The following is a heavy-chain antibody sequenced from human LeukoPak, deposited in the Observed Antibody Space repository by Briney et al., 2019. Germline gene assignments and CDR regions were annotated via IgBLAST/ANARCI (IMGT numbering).Heavy chain of an antibody. CDR3: ARVDGGYDILTGYSHWFDP. Sequence: SETLSLTCTVSGGSISSYYWSWIRQPAGKGLEWIGRIYTSGSTYYNPSLKSRVTISVDRSKNQFSLKLSSVTAADTAVYYCARVDGGYDILTGYSHWFDPWGQGTLVTVSS. CDR2: IYTSGST. D-gene: IGHD3-9*01. V-gene: IGHV4-4*07. CDR1: GGSISSYY. J-gene: IGHJ5*02.